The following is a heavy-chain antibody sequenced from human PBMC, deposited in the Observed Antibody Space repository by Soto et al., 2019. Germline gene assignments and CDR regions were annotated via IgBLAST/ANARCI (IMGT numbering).Heavy chain of an antibody. CDR3: ARLPYGSGSYGWFDP. D-gene: IGHD3-10*01. CDR1: GGSFSGYY. V-gene: IGHV4-34*01. J-gene: IGHJ5*02. Sequence: SETLSLTCAVYGGSFSGYYWSWIRQPPGKGLEWIGEINHSGSTNYNPSLKSRVTISVDTSKNQFSLKLSSVTAADTAVYYCARLPYGSGSYGWFDPWGQGTLVTVSS. CDR2: INHSGST.